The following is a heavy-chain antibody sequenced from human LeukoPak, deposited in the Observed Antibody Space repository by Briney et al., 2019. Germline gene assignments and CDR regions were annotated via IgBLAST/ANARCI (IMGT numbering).Heavy chain of an antibody. CDR3: ARGAYYYED. D-gene: IGHD3-22*01. CDR1: GFTFSSHS. Sequence: GGSLSLSCAASGFTFSSHSMNWVSQAPGKGLEWVSYISSSSSTIYYADSVKGRFTISRDNAKNSLYLQMNSLRAEDTAVYYCARGAYYYEDWGQGTLVTVSS. V-gene: IGHV3-48*01. CDR2: ISSSSSTI. J-gene: IGHJ4*02.